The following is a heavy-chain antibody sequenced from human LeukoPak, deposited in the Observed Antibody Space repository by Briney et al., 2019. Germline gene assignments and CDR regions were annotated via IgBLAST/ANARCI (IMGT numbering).Heavy chain of an antibody. CDR3: ARDTNSGDFWSGYFVY. Sequence: GASVKVSCKASGYTFTSYGISWVRQAPGQGLEWMGWISAYNGNTNYAQKLQGRVTMTTDTSTSTAYMELRSLRSDDTAVYYCARDTNSGDFWSGYFVYWGQGTLVNVSS. CDR2: ISAYNGNT. J-gene: IGHJ4*02. V-gene: IGHV1-18*01. CDR1: GYTFTSYG. D-gene: IGHD3-3*01.